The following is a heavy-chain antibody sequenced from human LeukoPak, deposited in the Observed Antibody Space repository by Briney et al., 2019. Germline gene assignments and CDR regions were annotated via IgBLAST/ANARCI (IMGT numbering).Heavy chain of an antibody. CDR3: ARDMGWQQFDQ. CDR2: ISSSSSYI. Sequence: GGSLRLSCAASGFTFSSYSMNWVRQAPGKGLEWVSSISSSSSYIYYADSLKGRFTISRDNAKKSVYLQMNSLRAEDTAVYYCARDMGWQQFDQWGQGTLVTVSS. V-gene: IGHV3-21*01. D-gene: IGHD5-24*01. J-gene: IGHJ4*02. CDR1: GFTFSSYS.